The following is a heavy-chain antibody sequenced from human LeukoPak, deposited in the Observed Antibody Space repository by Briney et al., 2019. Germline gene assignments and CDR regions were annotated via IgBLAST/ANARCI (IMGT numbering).Heavy chain of an antibody. J-gene: IGHJ4*02. CDR1: GGSFSGYY. V-gene: IGHV4-34*01. D-gene: IGHD3-9*01. CDR2: INHSGST. Sequence: SETLSLTCAVYGGSFSGYYWSWIRQPPGKGLEWIGEINHSGSTNYNPSLKSRVTISVDTSKNQFSLKLSSVTAADTAVYYCARLLRYFDWSSFFDYWGQGTLVTVSS. CDR3: ARLLRYFDWSSFFDY.